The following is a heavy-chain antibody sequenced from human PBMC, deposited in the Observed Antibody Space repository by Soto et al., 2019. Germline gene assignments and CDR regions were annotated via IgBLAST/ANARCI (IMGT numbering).Heavy chain of an antibody. J-gene: IGHJ5*02. D-gene: IGHD3-3*01. CDR2: IYSSGNT. Sequence: PSETLSLTCSVSGGTISGYYWTWIRQPAGKGLEWIGRIYSSGNTKYNPTLQSRVTMSLDTSNNQFSLRLTSVTAADTAVYYCARGQRFSDWFDPWGQGTLVTVSS. V-gene: IGHV4-4*07. CDR1: GGTISGYY. CDR3: ARGQRFSDWFDP.